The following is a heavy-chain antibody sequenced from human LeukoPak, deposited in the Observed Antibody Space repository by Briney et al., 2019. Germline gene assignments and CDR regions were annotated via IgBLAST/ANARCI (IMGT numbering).Heavy chain of an antibody. Sequence: PGGSLRLSCAASGFTFSSYAMHWVRQAPGKGLEWVAVISYDGSNKYYADSVKGRFTISRDNSKNTLYLQMNSLRAEDTAVYYCARESGYDSSFDYRGQGTLVTVSS. CDR1: GFTFSSYA. J-gene: IGHJ4*02. CDR2: ISYDGSNK. CDR3: ARESGYDSSFDY. D-gene: IGHD5-12*01. V-gene: IGHV3-30-3*01.